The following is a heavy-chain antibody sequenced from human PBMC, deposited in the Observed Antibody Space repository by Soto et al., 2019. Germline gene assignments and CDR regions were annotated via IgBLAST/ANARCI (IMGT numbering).Heavy chain of an antibody. CDR3: ARDQITGLFDY. D-gene: IGHD2-8*02. J-gene: IGHJ4*02. CDR2: INHSGST. V-gene: IGHV4-34*01. CDR1: GGSFSGYY. Sequence: QVQLQQWGAGLLKPSETLSLTCAVYGGSFSGYYWTWIRQPPGTGLEWIGEINHSGSTNYNPSLTSRVTITVDTSKNQFSLKLTSVTAADTDVYYCARDQITGLFDYWGQGTLVTVSS.